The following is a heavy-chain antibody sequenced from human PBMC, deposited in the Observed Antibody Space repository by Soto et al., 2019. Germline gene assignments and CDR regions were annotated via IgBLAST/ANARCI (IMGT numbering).Heavy chain of an antibody. CDR1: GYSFSTYW. CDR2: ICPGDSDT. V-gene: IGHV5-51*01. Sequence: GESLKISCRDSGYSFSTYWIGWVRQMPGKGLEWVGSICPGDSDTRYSPSFQGQVTISADKAITTAYLQWSSLKASDTAIYFWEAYLVKAEYYFDYWGQGTLVTVSS. J-gene: IGHJ4*02. CDR3: EAYLVKAEYYFDY. D-gene: IGHD1-26*01.